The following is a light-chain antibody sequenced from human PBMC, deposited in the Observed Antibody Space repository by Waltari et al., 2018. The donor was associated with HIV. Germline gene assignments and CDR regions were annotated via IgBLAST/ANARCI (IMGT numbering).Light chain of an antibody. CDR1: SSDLGNYNF. CDR2: EVT. J-gene: IGLJ3*02. CDR3: CSCGGPPPCWL. V-gene: IGLV2-23*02. Sequence: QSALAQPASVSGSPGPKITIYCTGTSSDLGNYNFVSWYQQHTGKPPKLLISEVTKRPSGVPSRFAASKSGNTASLTISGLQPEDEADYYCCSCGGPPPCWLFGGGTKLTVL.